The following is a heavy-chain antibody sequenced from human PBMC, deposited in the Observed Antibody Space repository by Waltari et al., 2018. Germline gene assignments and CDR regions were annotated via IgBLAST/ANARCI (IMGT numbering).Heavy chain of an antibody. J-gene: IGHJ3*02. Sequence: EVQLVESGGGLVQPGGSLRLSCAATGFTLSDYWMSWVRQAPGKGPVWLANIKKDGGEEYYVDSVRGRFTISRDNAKNSLYLQMNSLRPEDTAVYYCARDQWFGFDIWGQGTMVTVSS. CDR2: IKKDGGEE. CDR3: ARDQWFGFDI. V-gene: IGHV3-7*01. CDR1: GFTLSDYW. D-gene: IGHD3-22*01.